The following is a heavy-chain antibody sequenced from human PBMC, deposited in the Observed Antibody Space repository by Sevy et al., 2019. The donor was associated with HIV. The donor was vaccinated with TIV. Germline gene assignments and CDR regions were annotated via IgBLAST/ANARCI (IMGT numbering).Heavy chain of an antibody. D-gene: IGHD3-10*01. CDR2: ISYDGSNK. V-gene: IGHV3-30-3*01. J-gene: IGHJ3*02. CDR1: GFTFSSYA. Sequence: GGSLRLSCAASGFTFSSYAMHWVRQAPGKGLEWVAVISYDGSNKYYADSVKGRFTISRDNSKNTLYLQMNSLRAEDTAVYYSARDPRFGELSLDAFDIWGQGTMVTVSS. CDR3: ARDPRFGELSLDAFDI.